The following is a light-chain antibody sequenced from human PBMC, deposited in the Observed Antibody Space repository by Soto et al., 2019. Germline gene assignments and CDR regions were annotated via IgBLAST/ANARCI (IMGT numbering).Light chain of an antibody. CDR1: QSVFSSY. V-gene: IGKV3D-20*02. CDR2: GAS. CDR3: QQHSNWPLT. Sequence: IVLTQSPATLSFSPWERSTLSCMASQSVFSSYLAWYQKKPGQAPRLLIYGASSRATGIPDRFSGSGSGTDFTLTISSLEPEDFAVYYCQQHSNWPLTFGGGTKVDIK. J-gene: IGKJ4*01.